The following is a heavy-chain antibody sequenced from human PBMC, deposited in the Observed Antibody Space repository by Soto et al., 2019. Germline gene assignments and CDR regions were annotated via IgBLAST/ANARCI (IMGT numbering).Heavy chain of an antibody. V-gene: IGHV4-34*01. CDR2: INHSGST. Sequence: SETLSLTCAVYGGSFSGYYWSWIRQPPGKGLEWIGEINHSGSTNYNPSLKSRVTISVDTSKNQFSLKLSSVTAADTAVYYCARGRSVGAPYFDYWGQGTLVTVSS. D-gene: IGHD1-26*01. CDR1: GGSFSGYY. CDR3: ARGRSVGAPYFDY. J-gene: IGHJ4*02.